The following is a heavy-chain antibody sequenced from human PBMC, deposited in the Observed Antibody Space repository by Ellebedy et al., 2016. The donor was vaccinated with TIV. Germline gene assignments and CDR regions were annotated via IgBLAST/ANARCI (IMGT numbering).Heavy chain of an antibody. D-gene: IGHD5-24*01. CDR2: IWYDGSNK. J-gene: IGHJ5*02. V-gene: IGHV3-33*08. CDR1: GFTFSSYW. Sequence: GESLKISCAASGFTFSSYWMRWVRQAPGKGLEWVAVIWYDGSNKYYADSVKGRFTISRDNSKNTLYLQMNSLGAEDTAVYYCARALFEMATTGFDPWGQGTLVTVSS. CDR3: ARALFEMATTGFDP.